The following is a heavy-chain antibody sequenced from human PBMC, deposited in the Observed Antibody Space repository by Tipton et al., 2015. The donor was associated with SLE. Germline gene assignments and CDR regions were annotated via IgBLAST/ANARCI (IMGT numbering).Heavy chain of an antibody. CDR1: GFMFISYD. J-gene: IGHJ4*02. CDR3: AIGATGYMGY. CDR2: IRGTDGGT. D-gene: IGHD6-13*01. V-gene: IGHV3-23*01. Sequence: SLRLSCAASGFMFISYDMTWVRQAPGKGLEWVSAIRGTDGGTDDADSVKGRFTISRDNSKNTLYLQMNSLRAEDTAVYYCAIGATGYMGYWGQGTQVTVSS.